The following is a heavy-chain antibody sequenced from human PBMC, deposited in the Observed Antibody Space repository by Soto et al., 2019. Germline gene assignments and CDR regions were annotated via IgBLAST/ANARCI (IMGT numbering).Heavy chain of an antibody. CDR3: ARDGYSGYHY. CDR1: GGYISSGGYY. D-gene: IGHD5-12*01. V-gene: IGHV4-31*03. CDR2: IYYTGST. J-gene: IGHJ4*02. Sequence: QVQLQESGPGLVKPAQTLSLTCTVSGGYISSGGYYWSWIRQHTGKGLEWIGYIYYTGSTYYNPALKSRVTISVDTSKNQFSLKLSSVTAADTAVYYCARDGYSGYHYWGQGTLVTVSS.